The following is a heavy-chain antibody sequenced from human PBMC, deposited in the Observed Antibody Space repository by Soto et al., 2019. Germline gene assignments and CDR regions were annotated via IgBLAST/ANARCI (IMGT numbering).Heavy chain of an antibody. CDR2: IIPIFGTA. Sequence: QVQLVQSGAEVKKPGSSVKVSCKASGGTFSSYAISWVRQAPGQGLEWMGGIIPIFGTANYAQKFQGRVTITADESTSTAYMELSSLRSEDTAVYYCARDWPDCSSTSCNWFDPWGQGTLVTVSS. D-gene: IGHD2-2*01. CDR3: ARDWPDCSSTSCNWFDP. J-gene: IGHJ5*02. V-gene: IGHV1-69*01. CDR1: GGTFSSYA.